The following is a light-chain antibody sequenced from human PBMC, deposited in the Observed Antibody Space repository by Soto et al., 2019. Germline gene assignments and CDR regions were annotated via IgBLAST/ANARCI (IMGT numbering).Light chain of an antibody. CDR2: GAS. V-gene: IGKV3-20*01. J-gene: IGKJ1*01. Sequence: IKLYRAKLPRSPRDRATLSCRASQSVSSNKLAWYQQKPGQAPRLLIYGASGRATGIPDRFSGSGSGTDFTLTISRLEPEDFAVYYCQGVAGPLWAFGQGTKVDIK. CDR3: QGVAGPLWA. CDR1: QSVSSNK.